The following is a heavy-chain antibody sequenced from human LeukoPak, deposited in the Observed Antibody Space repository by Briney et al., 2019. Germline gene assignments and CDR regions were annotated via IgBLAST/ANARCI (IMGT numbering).Heavy chain of an antibody. V-gene: IGHV4-59*11. CDR2: IYYSGST. D-gene: IGHD3-3*01. CDR1: GGSISSHY. J-gene: IGHJ4*02. Sequence: SETLSLTCPVSGGSISSHYWSWIRQPPGKGLEWIGYIYYSGSTNYNPSLKSRVTISVDTSKNQFSLKLSSVTAADTAVYYCARDRFDEFWSSYIDYWGQGTLVTVSS. CDR3: ARDRFDEFWSSYIDY.